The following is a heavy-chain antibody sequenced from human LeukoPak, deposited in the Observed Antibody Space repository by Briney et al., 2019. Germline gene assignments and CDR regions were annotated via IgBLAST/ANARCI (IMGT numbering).Heavy chain of an antibody. CDR2: MYYSGTT. J-gene: IGHJ4*02. V-gene: IGHV4-39*01. CDR3: ARHPPRDRSAFDY. CDR1: GGSISSGSYY. Sequence: PSETLSLTCTVSGGSISSGSYYWGWISQPPGKGLEWIASMYYSGTTFYSPSLKIRVTISVDTSKNQLSLKLGSVTAADTAVYYCARHPPRDRSAFDYWGQGTLVTVSS.